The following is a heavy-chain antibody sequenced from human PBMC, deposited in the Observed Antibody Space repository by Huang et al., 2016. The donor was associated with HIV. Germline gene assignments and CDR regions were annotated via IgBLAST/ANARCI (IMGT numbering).Heavy chain of an antibody. CDR2: IKSKSNRGTT. V-gene: IGHV3-15*01. CDR1: GFNFSNAW. D-gene: IGHD1-1*01. Sequence: EVQLVESGGGLVKPGGSLRLSCAASGFNFSNAWMSWVRQAPGKGVEWVGRIKSKSNRGTTDYATPVKGRFTISRDDSKHTLYLQMNSLKTEDTAVYYCTSPRAETTNYYYYYGMDVWGQGTTVTVSS. CDR3: TSPRAETTNYYYYYGMDV. J-gene: IGHJ6*02.